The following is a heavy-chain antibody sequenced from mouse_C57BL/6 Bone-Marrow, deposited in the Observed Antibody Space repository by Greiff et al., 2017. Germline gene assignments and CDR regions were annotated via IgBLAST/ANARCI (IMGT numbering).Heavy chain of an antibody. CDR1: GYTFTSYG. CDR2: IYPRSGNT. V-gene: IGHV1-81*01. J-gene: IGHJ4*01. D-gene: IGHD2-4*01. CDR3: AKDYDLNYYAMDY. Sequence: QVQLKQSGAELARPGASVKLSCKASGYTFTSYGISWVKQRTGQGLEWIGEIYPRSGNTYYNEKFKGKATLTADKSSSTAYMELRSLTSEDSAVYFCAKDYDLNYYAMDYWGQGTSVTVSS.